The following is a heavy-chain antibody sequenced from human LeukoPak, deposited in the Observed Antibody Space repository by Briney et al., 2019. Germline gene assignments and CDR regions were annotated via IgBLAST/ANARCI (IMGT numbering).Heavy chain of an antibody. CDR3: ARVRFRGFGYYYYGMDV. CDR2: INHSGST. J-gene: IGHJ6*04. CDR1: GGSFSGYY. Sequence: SETLSLTCAVYGGSFSGYYWSWIRQPPGKGLEWIGEINHSGSTNYNPSLKSRGTISVDTSKKQFSLKLSSVTAADTAVYYCARVRFRGFGYYYYGMDVWGKGTTVTVSS. D-gene: IGHD3-10*01. V-gene: IGHV4-34*01.